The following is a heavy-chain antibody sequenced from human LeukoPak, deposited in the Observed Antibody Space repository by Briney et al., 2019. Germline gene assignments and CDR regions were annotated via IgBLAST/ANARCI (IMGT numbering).Heavy chain of an antibody. J-gene: IGHJ6*03. V-gene: IGHV1-8*01. CDR3: ARTTATYYYYYMDV. D-gene: IGHD6-25*01. Sequence: SVKVSCKASGYTFTSYDINWVRQAPGQGLEWMGWMNPNSGNTGYAQKFQGRVTMTRNTSISTAYMELSSLRSEDTAVYYCARTTATYYYYYMDVWGKGTTVTVSS. CDR1: GYTFTSYD. CDR2: MNPNSGNT.